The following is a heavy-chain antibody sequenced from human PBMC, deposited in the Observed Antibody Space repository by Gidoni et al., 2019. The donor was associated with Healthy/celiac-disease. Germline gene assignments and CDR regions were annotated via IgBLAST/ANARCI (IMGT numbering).Heavy chain of an antibody. Sequence: EVQLVQSGAVVRKPGESLQISCNGSGYRFTSYWIGWVRQMPGKGLEWMGIIYPGDSDTRYSPSFQGQVTISADKSISTAYLQWSSLKAADTAMYYCARHDGVGQAGIDDWGQGTLVTVSS. V-gene: IGHV5-51*01. D-gene: IGHD2-2*01. CDR1: GYRFTSYW. CDR2: IYPGDSDT. CDR3: ARHDGVGQAGIDD. J-gene: IGHJ4*02.